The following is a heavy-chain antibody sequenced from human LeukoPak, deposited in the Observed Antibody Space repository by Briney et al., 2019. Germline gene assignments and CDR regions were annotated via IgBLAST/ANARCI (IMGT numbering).Heavy chain of an antibody. CDR1: GCTFSSYI. D-gene: IGHD3-22*01. V-gene: IGHV3-21*01. Sequence: PGGSVRLSCAASGCTFSSYIMNGVRQAPGKGLEWVSSISSSSSYIYYADSVKGRFTISRDNAKNSLYLQMNSLRAEATAVYYCAREGYYYDSSGYSYFDYWGQGHLVTVS. CDR2: ISSSSSYI. CDR3: AREGYYYDSSGYSYFDY. J-gene: IGHJ4*02.